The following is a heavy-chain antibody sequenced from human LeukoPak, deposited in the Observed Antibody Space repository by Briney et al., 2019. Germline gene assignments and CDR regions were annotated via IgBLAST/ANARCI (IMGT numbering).Heavy chain of an antibody. CDR1: GYTFTSYY. J-gene: IGHJ4*02. D-gene: IGHD3-10*01. CDR2: INPSGGST. CDR3: ARDSGRITRGRLCPDY. V-gene: IGHV1-46*01. Sequence: GASVKVSCKASGYTFTSYYMHWVRQAPGQGLEWMGIINPSGGSTSYGQKFQGRVTMTRDMSTSTVYMELRSLRTDDTAVYYCARDSGRITRGRLCPDYWGQGTLVTVSS.